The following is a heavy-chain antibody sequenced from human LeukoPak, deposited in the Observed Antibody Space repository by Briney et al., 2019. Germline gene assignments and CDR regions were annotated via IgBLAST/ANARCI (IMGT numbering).Heavy chain of an antibody. CDR2: IYYGGTT. V-gene: IGHV4-39*07. D-gene: IGHD4-23*01. Sequence: SETLSLTCSVSGGSVTNSDYYWGWIRQTPATGLEWIGNIYYGGTTFYNPSLKSRLTISADTSKNQFSLRLSSVTAADTAVYYCVRVDNGGNYFNYWGQGTLVTVSS. CDR3: VRVDNGGNYFNY. CDR1: GGSVTNSDYY. J-gene: IGHJ4*02.